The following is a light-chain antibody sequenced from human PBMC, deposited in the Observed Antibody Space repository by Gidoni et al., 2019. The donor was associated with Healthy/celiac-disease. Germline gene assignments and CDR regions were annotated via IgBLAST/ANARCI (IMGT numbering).Light chain of an antibody. Sequence: AIRMTQSPSSFSASTGDRVTITCRAIQGISSYLAWYQQKPGKAPKLMIYAASTLQSGVQSGFSGSGSGTDFTLTICCLQSEDFATYYCQQYYSYPRTFGQGTKLEIK. CDR2: AAS. J-gene: IGKJ2*01. CDR1: QGISSY. CDR3: QQYYSYPRT. V-gene: IGKV1-8*01.